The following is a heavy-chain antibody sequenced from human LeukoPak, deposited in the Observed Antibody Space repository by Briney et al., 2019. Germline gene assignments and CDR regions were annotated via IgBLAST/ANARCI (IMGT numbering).Heavy chain of an antibody. Sequence: GGSLRLSCAASGFTFSRYAMTWVRQAPGKGLEWVSVISGSGGGTFYADSVKGRFPISRANSKNTLYLQMNSLRAEDTALSCCARGMAAPGPYFDYWGQGTLVTVSS. CDR3: ARGMAAPGPYFDY. V-gene: IGHV3-23*01. D-gene: IGHD6-13*01. J-gene: IGHJ4*02. CDR1: GFTFSRYA. CDR2: ISGSGGGT.